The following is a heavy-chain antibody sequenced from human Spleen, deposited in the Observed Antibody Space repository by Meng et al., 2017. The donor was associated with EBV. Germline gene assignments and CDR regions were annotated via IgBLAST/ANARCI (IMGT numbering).Heavy chain of an antibody. V-gene: IGHV1-8*01. CDR2: MNPNSGNT. J-gene: IGHJ4*02. CDR1: GGIFKSFV. CDR3: STYGGTDFDY. D-gene: IGHD4-23*01. Sequence: QVQRAQSGAEVKKPGSSVKVSCKASGGIFKSFVFGWVRQATGQGLEWMGWMNPNSGNTGSAQKFQGRVTITRNTSISTAYMELSSLKSEDTAVYYCSTYGGTDFDYWGLGTLVTVSS.